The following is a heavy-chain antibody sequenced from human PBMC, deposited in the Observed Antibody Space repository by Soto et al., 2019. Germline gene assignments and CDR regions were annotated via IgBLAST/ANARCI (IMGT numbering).Heavy chain of an antibody. CDR2: IYYSGST. Sequence: SETLSLTCTVPGGSISSGGYYWSWIRQHPGKGLEWIGYIYYSGSTYYNPSLKSRVTISVDTSKNQFSLKLSSVTAADTAVYYCARDLFETGYYDSSGPIGMDVWGQGTTVTVSS. CDR3: ARDLFETGYYDSSGPIGMDV. CDR1: GGSISSGGYY. D-gene: IGHD3-22*01. V-gene: IGHV4-31*03. J-gene: IGHJ6*02.